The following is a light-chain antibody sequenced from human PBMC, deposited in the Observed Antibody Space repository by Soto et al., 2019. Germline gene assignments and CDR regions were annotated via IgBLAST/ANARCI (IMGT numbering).Light chain of an antibody. CDR2: DVS. J-gene: IGLJ1*01. CDR3: SSYTSTNTQV. V-gene: IGLV2-11*01. CDR1: SSDVGGYNY. Sequence: QSVLTQPRSVSGSPGQSVTISCTGTSSDVGGYNYVSWYQQHPGKAPKLMIYDVSKRPSGVSNRFSGSKSGNTASVTISGLQAEDEADYYCSSYTSTNTQVFGTGTKVTVL.